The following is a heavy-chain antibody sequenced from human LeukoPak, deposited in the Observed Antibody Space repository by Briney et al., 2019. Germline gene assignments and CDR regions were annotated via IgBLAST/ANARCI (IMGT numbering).Heavy chain of an antibody. V-gene: IGHV3-66*02. CDR3: AREHQLLYLDY. J-gene: IGHJ4*02. CDR2: IYSGGST. Sequence: GGSLRLSXAASGFTVSSNYMSWVRQAPGKGLEWVSVIYSGGSTYYADSVKGRFTISRDNSKNALYLQMNSLRAEDTAVYYCAREHQLLYLDYWGQGNLVTVSS. D-gene: IGHD2-2*01. CDR1: GFTVSSNY.